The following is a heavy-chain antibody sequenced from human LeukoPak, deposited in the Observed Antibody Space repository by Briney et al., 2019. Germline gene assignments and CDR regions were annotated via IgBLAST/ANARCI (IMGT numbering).Heavy chain of an antibody. CDR2: IYYSGST. CDR1: GGSVSSGGYY. J-gene: IGHJ3*02. Sequence: TLSLACTLSGGSVSSGGYYCSWVRPPPRNCLELVGYIYYSGSTYYNPSLKSRVTISVDTSKHQFSLKLSSVTAADTAVYYCARDPNYYDSSGYPGAFDIWGQGTMVTVSS. V-gene: IGHV4-31*03. D-gene: IGHD3-22*01. CDR3: ARDPNYYDSSGYPGAFDI.